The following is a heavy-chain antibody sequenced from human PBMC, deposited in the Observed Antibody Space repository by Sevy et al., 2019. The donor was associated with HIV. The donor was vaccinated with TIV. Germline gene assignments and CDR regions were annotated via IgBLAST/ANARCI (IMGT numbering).Heavy chain of an antibody. CDR3: TRDRDGYNGS. CDR2: IRSKANSYAT. J-gene: IGHJ4*02. D-gene: IGHD5-12*01. V-gene: IGHV3-73*01. CDR1: GFTFSGSA. Sequence: GGSLRVSCAASGFTFSGSAMHWVRQASGKGLEWVGRIRSKANSYATAYAASVKGRFTISRDDSKNTAYLQMNSLKIEDTAVYYCTRDRDGYNGSGGQGTLVTVSS.